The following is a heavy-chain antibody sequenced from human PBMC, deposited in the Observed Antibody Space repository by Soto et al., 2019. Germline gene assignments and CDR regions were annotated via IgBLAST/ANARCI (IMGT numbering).Heavy chain of an antibody. Sequence: GGSLRLSCAASGFTFRSYSMHWVRQAPGKGLECVSSILYDGSKESYADSVKGRFAVSRDNSKNTLYLQMNSPRPEDTAVYYCARYCNGGACYSASLDYWGQGTQVTVSS. CDR3: ARYCNGGACYSASLDY. D-gene: IGHD2-15*01. CDR2: ILYDGSKE. V-gene: IGHV3-30*09. J-gene: IGHJ4*02. CDR1: GFTFRSYS.